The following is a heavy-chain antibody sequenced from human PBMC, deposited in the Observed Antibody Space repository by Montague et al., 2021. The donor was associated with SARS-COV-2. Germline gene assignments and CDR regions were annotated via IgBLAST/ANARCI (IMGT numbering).Heavy chain of an antibody. V-gene: IGHV3-48*03. J-gene: IGHJ6*03. D-gene: IGHD5-12*01. CDR3: ARGYSGYDWGGIGGYYYYMDV. CDR1: GITVSSYE. Sequence: SLRLSCAAAGITVSSYEMNWVRQAPGKGLEWVSKIISSGGSTYYADSVKGRFTIFRDNAKNSVFLQMNGLRAEDTAVYYCARGYSGYDWGGIGGYYYYMDVWGKGTTVTVSS. CDR2: IISSGGST.